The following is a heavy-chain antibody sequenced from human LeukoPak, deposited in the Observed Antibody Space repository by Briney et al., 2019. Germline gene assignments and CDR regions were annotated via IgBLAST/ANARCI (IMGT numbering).Heavy chain of an antibody. CDR1: GYTFTGYY. CDR2: INPNSGGT. J-gene: IGHJ3*02. V-gene: IGHV1-2*02. Sequence: AASVKVSCKASGYTFTGYYMHWVRQAPGQGLEWMGWINPNSGGTNYAQKFQGRVTMTRDTSISTAYMELSRLRSDDTAVYYCARAPQRALGAFDIRGQGTMVTVSS. CDR3: ARAPQRALGAFDI.